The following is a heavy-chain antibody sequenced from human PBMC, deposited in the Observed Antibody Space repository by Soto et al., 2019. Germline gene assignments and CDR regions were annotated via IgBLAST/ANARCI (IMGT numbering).Heavy chain of an antibody. CDR2: IIPIFGTA. J-gene: IGHJ6*02. V-gene: IGHV1-69*19. D-gene: IGHD2-15*01. Sequence: QVQLVQSGAEVRKPGSGVKLSCKASGGTFSSYAISWVRQAAGQGLEWMGGIIPIFGTANYAQKFQGRVTITADESTRTAYMELSSLRSEDTAVYYCARGTYCSGGSCYGSYYYYGMDVWGQGTTVTVSS. CDR1: GGTFSSYA. CDR3: ARGTYCSGGSCYGSYYYYGMDV.